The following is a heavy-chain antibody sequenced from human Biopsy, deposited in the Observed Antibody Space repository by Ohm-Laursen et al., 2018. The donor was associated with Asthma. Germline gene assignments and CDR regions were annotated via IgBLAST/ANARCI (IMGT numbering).Heavy chain of an antibody. Sequence: SLRLSCAASGFSFSNYGMHWVRQAPGKGLDWVAAISFDGTNRNYTDSVKGRFTISRDNSRNTLHLEMNSLRAEDTAVYFCAKEVFPGWELRRGPDSWGQGTLVTVSS. V-gene: IGHV3-30*18. CDR2: ISFDGTNR. CDR3: AKEVFPGWELRRGPDS. J-gene: IGHJ4*02. CDR1: GFSFSNYG. D-gene: IGHD1-26*01.